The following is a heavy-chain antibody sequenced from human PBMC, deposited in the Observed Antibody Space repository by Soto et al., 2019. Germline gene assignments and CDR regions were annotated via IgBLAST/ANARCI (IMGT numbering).Heavy chain of an antibody. J-gene: IGHJ4*02. CDR3: ARGPVAGSDF. Sequence: ASVKPSCKAPRVTYASYCIGWVRQAPGQGLEWMGWISPYSGETRYAEKFQDRVALTTDTSTKTAYMDLRNLKSDDTAVYWCARGPVAGSDFWGQGTLVTVSS. D-gene: IGHD6-19*01. V-gene: IGHV1-18*04. CDR1: RVTYASYC. CDR2: ISPYSGET.